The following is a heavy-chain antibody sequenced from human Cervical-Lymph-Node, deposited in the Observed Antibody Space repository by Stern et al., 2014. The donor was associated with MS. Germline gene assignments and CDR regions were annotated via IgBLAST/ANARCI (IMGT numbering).Heavy chain of an antibody. Sequence: QVQLVESGAEVKKPGASVKVSCKASGYTLINYDINWVRQAPGRGLEWIGWMNPNIGNTGYAQEFQGRVTMTTNTSISTVYMELSSLTSDDTAVYYCARGLVVSSSLWFDPWGQGTLVTVSS. CDR2: MNPNIGNT. D-gene: IGHD6-6*01. V-gene: IGHV1-8*01. CDR3: ARGLVVSSSLWFDP. J-gene: IGHJ5*02. CDR1: GYTLINYD.